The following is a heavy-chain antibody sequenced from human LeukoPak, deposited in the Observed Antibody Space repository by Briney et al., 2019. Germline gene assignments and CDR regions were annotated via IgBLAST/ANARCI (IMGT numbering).Heavy chain of an antibody. CDR1: GGSISSYY. D-gene: IGHD5-18*01. V-gene: IGHV4-59*01. Sequence: SSETLSLTCTVSGGSISSYYWSWIRQPPGKGLEWIGYIHYSGSTNYNPSLKSRVTISVDTSKNQFSLKLSSVTAADTAVYYCAITRRGYSYGLDYWGQGTLVTVSS. J-gene: IGHJ4*02. CDR2: IHYSGST. CDR3: AITRRGYSYGLDY.